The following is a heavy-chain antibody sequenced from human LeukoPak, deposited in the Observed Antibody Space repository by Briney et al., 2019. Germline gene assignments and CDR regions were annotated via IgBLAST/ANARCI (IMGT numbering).Heavy chain of an antibody. J-gene: IGHJ4*02. CDR2: ISAYNGNT. Sequence: ASVKVSCKASGYTFTSYGISWVRQAPGQGLEWMGWISAYNGNTNYAQKLQGRVTMTTDTTTSTAYMELRSLRSDDTAVYYCAYQARDSPLYYFDYWGQGTLVTVSS. CDR1: GYTFTSYG. D-gene: IGHD2-21*01. V-gene: IGHV1-18*01. CDR3: AYQARDSPLYYFDY.